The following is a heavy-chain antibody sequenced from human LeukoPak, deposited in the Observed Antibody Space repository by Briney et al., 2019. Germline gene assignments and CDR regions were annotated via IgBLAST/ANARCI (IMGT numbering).Heavy chain of an antibody. Sequence: SGGSLRLSCAVSGFTVSSNHMSWVRQAPGKGLEWVSAITGSGGSTFYADSVKGRFTISRDNSKNTLYLQMNSLRAEDTAVYYCAKEGRYSSSWYRGWYFDYWGQGTLVTVSS. CDR2: ITGSGGST. V-gene: IGHV3-23*01. D-gene: IGHD6-13*01. CDR1: GFTVSSNH. CDR3: AKEGRYSSSWYRGWYFDY. J-gene: IGHJ4*02.